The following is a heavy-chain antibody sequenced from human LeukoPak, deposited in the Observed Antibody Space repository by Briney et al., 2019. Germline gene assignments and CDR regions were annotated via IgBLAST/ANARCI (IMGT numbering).Heavy chain of an antibody. D-gene: IGHD3-22*01. CDR1: GGSFCGYY. V-gene: IGHV4-34*01. CDR2: MNPSGST. CDR3: ARGRQDVTMIVVVMTAVSYYLDV. J-gene: IGHJ6*03. Sequence: SETLSLTCAVYGGSFCGYYWTWIRQTPEKGLEWIGEMNPSGSTNYNPSLKSRVTISVDTSKNQFSLELSSVTAAGTAVYYCARGRQDVTMIVVVMTAVSYYLDVWGKGTTVTVS.